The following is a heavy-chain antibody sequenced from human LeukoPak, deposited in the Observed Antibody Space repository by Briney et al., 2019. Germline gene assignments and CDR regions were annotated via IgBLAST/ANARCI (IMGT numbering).Heavy chain of an antibody. D-gene: IGHD4-17*01. CDR3: XXXXXXPVGYGDYIDY. V-gene: IGHV3-23*01. Sequence: PGGTLRLSCAASGFTFSSYAMSWVRQAPGKGLEWVSAISGSGGSTYYADSVKGRFTISRDNSKNTLYLQMNSLRAEDTAVYYXXXXXXXPVGYGDYIDYWGQGTLVTVSS. CDR1: GFTFSSYA. CDR2: ISGSGGST. J-gene: IGHJ4*02.